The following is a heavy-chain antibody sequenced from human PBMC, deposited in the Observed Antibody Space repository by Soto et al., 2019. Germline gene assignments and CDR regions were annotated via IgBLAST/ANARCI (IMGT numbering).Heavy chain of an antibody. Sequence: GGSLRLSCAASRLTFSSYAMSWVRQAPGKGLDWVSAISGSGGSTYYADSVTGRFTISRDNSKNTLYLQMNSLRAEDTAVSYCAKGSIAAGPHGFDPWGQGTLVTVSS. J-gene: IGHJ5*02. CDR3: AKGSIAAGPHGFDP. D-gene: IGHD6-6*01. V-gene: IGHV3-23*01. CDR2: ISGSGGST. CDR1: RLTFSSYA.